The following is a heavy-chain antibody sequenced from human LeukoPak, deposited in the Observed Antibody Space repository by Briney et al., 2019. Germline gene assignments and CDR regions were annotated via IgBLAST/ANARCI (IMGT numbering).Heavy chain of an antibody. CDR1: GGSISRGGYY. V-gene: IGHV4-31*03. J-gene: IGHJ3*02. Sequence: SETLSLTCTVSGGSISRGGYYWSWIRKHPGKGLEYIGYIYYSGSIYYNPSLKSRVTISLDPSKNQFSLKLSSVTAADTTVYYCARDRGYSYGCDAFDIWGQGTMVTVSS. CDR2: IYYSGSI. D-gene: IGHD5-18*01. CDR3: ARDRGYSYGCDAFDI.